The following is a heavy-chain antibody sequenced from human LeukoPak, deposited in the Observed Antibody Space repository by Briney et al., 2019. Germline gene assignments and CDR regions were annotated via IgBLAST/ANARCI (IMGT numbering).Heavy chain of an antibody. V-gene: IGHV4-31*11. CDR2: IFYSGST. CDR3: ARAGGVWLEFDY. CDR1: GGSISSGGYY. J-gene: IGHJ4*02. D-gene: IGHD2-8*02. Sequence: SGTLSLTCAVSGGSISSGGYYWSWIRQHPGKGLEWVGYIFYSGSTYYNPSLKSRVTISVDTSKNQFSLKLSSVTAEDTAVYYCARAGGVWLEFDYWGQGTLVTVSS.